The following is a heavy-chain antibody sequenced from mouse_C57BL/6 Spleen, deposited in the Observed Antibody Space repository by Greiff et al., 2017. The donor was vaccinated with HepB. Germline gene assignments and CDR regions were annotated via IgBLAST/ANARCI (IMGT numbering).Heavy chain of an antibody. CDR3: ARHSTVVEFYAMDY. CDR1: GFSLTSYG. J-gene: IGHJ4*01. D-gene: IGHD1-1*01. V-gene: IGHV2-6-1*01. Sequence: VQGVESGPGLVAPSQSLSITCTVSGFSLTSYGVHWVRQPPGKGLEWLVVIWSDGSTTYNSALKSRLSISKDNSKSQVFLKMHSLQTDDTAMYYCARHSTVVEFYAMDYWGQGTSVTVSS. CDR2: IWSDGST.